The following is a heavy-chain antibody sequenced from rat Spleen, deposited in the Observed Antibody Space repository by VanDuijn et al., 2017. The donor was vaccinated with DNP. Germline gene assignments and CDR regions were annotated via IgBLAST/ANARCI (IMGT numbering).Heavy chain of an antibody. CDR1: GYSISSNFR. CDR2: IDSAGNT. Sequence: EVQLQESGPGLVKPSQSLSLTCSVTGYSISSNFRWTWIRKLPGNKLDWMGYIDSAGNTNSNPSLKSRISITRDTSKNQFFLQVSSVTTEDSATYYCAVQLGVFDCGGHGVTVTVSS. D-gene: IGHD5-1*01. V-gene: IGHV3-3*01. J-gene: IGHJ2*01. CDR3: AVQLGVFDC.